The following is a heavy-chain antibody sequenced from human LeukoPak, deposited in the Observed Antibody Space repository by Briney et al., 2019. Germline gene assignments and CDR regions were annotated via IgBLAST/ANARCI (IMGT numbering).Heavy chain of an antibody. Sequence: GGSLRLSCAASGFTFSSYAMHWIRQAPGKGLEWVSAISGSGGSTYYADSVKGRFTISRDNSKNTLYLQMSSLRAEDTAVYYCANAAADIYWYFDLWGRGTLVTVSS. CDR1: GFTFSSYA. CDR3: ANAAADIYWYFDL. V-gene: IGHV3-23*01. CDR2: ISGSGGST. D-gene: IGHD6-13*01. J-gene: IGHJ2*01.